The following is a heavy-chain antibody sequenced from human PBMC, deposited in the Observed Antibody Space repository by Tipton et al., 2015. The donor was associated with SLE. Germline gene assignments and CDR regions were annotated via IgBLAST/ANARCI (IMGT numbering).Heavy chain of an antibody. Sequence: SLRLSCAASGFTFSSYATNWVRQAPGKGLDWVSSISGSGHSTCYANSVKGRFTIFRDNSKGTLYLQMISLRAEDTAVYYCARDPSGSGPDFDYWGQGTLVTVSS. D-gene: IGHD1-1*01. J-gene: IGHJ4*02. CDR1: GFTFSSYA. CDR3: ARDPSGSGPDFDY. V-gene: IGHV3-23*01. CDR2: ISGSGHST.